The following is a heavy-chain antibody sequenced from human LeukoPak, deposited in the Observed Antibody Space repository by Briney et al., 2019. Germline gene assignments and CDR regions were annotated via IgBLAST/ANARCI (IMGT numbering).Heavy chain of an antibody. CDR2: INPSGSST. D-gene: IGHD5-18*01. V-gene: IGHV1-46*01. J-gene: IGHJ4*02. CDR3: ARARHGYIYGYRPNELGHFFDY. Sequence: ASVKVSCKASGYTFTSHYMHWVRQAPGQGLEWMGLINPSGSSTLYAQKFQGRVTMTRDMSTSTVYMELSSLRSEDTAVYYCARARHGYIYGYRPNELGHFFDYWGQGTLVTVSS. CDR1: GYTFTSHY.